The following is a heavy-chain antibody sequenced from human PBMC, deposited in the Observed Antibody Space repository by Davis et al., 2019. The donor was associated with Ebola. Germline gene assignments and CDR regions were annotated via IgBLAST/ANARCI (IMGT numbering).Heavy chain of an antibody. CDR3: ARSLPAGWVYAPRGMDV. D-gene: IGHD2-8*01. J-gene: IGHJ6*02. CDR1: GFTFSNYG. Sequence: GESLKISCAASGFTFSNYGMSWARQALGKGLEWVSGISESGDNTYYAESVKGRITISRDNSKNTLYLQMNSLRAEDTAVYYCARSLPAGWVYAPRGMDVWGQGTTVTVSS. V-gene: IGHV3-23*01. CDR2: ISESGDNT.